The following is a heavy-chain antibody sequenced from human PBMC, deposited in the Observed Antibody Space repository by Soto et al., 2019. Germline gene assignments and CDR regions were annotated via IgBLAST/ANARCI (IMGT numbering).Heavy chain of an antibody. D-gene: IGHD2-15*01. CDR1: GYTFTSYG. CDR3: ARDWGCSGGSCYGSVLDP. J-gene: IGHJ5*02. V-gene: IGHV1-18*01. Sequence: ASVKVSCKASGYTFTSYGISWVRQAPGQGLEWMGWISAYNGNTNYAQKLQGRVTMTTDTSTSTAYMELRSLRSDDTAVYYCARDWGCSGGSCYGSVLDPWGQGTLVTVSS. CDR2: ISAYNGNT.